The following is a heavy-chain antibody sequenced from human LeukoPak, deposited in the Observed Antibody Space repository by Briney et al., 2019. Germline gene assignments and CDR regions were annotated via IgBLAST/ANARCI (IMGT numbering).Heavy chain of an antibody. CDR2: IYYSGST. J-gene: IGHJ4*02. D-gene: IGHD2-21*01. V-gene: IGHV4-31*03. Sequence: SQTLSLTCTVSGGSISSGGYYWSWIRQHPGKGLEWIGYIYYSGSTYYNPSLKSRVTISVDTSKNQFSLKLSSVTAADTAVYYCAKGHIVAAGYFDHWGQGTLVTVSS. CDR1: GGSISSGGYY. CDR3: AKGHIVAAGYFDH.